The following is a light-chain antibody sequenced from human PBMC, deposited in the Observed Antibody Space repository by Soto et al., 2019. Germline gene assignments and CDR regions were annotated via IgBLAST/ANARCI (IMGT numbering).Light chain of an antibody. CDR3: QQYNSCPLT. J-gene: IGKJ4*01. CDR1: QRVSNN. Sequence: EIILTQSQAILSVSLGGTATLTCRASQRVSNNLAWYQQKPGQAPRLLIYATSTMATGVPPRFSGSGSGTEFSLTISTLQSEDFAVYFCQQYNSCPLTFGGGTKVEIK. V-gene: IGKV3-15*01. CDR2: ATS.